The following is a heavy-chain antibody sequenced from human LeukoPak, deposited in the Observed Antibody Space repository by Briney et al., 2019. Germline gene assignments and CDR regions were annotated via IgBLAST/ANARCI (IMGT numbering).Heavy chain of an antibody. J-gene: IGHJ4*02. Sequence: GGSLRLSCAASGFTFSSYAMDWVRQAPGKGLEWVAVISHDGSNKYYADSLKGRFTISRDNSKNTLYLQMNSLRAEDTAVYYCAKDRGAAREFFDYWGQGTLVTVSS. V-gene: IGHV3-30-3*01. CDR2: ISHDGSNK. CDR1: GFTFSSYA. CDR3: AKDRGAAREFFDY. D-gene: IGHD6-6*01.